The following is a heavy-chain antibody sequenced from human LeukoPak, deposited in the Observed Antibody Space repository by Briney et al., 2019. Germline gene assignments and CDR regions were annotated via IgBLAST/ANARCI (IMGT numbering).Heavy chain of an antibody. CDR2: ISYDGSNK. CDR3: AREGSSAMVNWFDP. V-gene: IGHV3-30-3*01. CDR1: KFTFSSYA. D-gene: IGHD2-2*01. J-gene: IGHJ5*02. Sequence: GGSLRLSCAASKFTFSSYAIHWVRQAPGKGLEWVAVISYDGSNKYYADSVKGRLTISRDNSKNTLYLQMNSLRAEDTAVYYCAREGSSAMVNWFDPWGQGTLVTVSS.